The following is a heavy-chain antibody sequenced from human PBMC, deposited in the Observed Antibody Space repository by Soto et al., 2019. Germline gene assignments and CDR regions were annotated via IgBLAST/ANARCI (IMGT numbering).Heavy chain of an antibody. CDR3: VRGTSDWYGIDY. CDR2: INMDGSGA. CDR1: GFTFSRYW. V-gene: IGHV3-74*01. J-gene: IGHJ4*02. D-gene: IGHD3-9*01. Sequence: VQLVESGGALVQPGGSLRLSCAVSGFTFSRYWMHWVRQIPGKGLLWVARINMDGSGANYAGSVEGRFTVSRDNARNTLYLQMNNLRDEDTAEYYCVRGTSDWYGIDYWGQGTPVTVSS.